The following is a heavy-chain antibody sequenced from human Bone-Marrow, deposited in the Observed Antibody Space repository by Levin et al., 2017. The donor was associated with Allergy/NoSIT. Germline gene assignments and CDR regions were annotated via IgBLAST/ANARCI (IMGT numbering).Heavy chain of an antibody. CDR3: AKDIAPYNNGWFYFDY. V-gene: IGHV3-30*04. Sequence: GGSLRLSCEASGFTFSQYAMHWVRQAPGKGLEWVAVISFDGSSEYYADSVRGRISISRDNSKDTVSLRLYSLTPEDSAVYYCAKDIAPYNNGWFYFDYWGQGALVSVSS. D-gene: IGHD6-19*01. J-gene: IGHJ4*02. CDR1: GFTFSQYA. CDR2: ISFDGSSE.